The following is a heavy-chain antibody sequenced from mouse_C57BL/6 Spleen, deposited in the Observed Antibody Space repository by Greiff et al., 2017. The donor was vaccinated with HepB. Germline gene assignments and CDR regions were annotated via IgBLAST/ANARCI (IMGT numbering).Heavy chain of an antibody. J-gene: IGHJ4*01. CDR2: ISSGGSYT. CDR1: GFTFSSYG. CDR3: ARGGDFSYAMDY. V-gene: IGHV5-6*01. Sequence: EVQGVESGGDLVKPGGSLKLSCAASGFTFSSYGMSWVRQTPDKRLEWVATISSGGSYTYYPDSVKGRFTISRDNAKNTLYLQMSSLKSEDTAMYYCARGGDFSYAMDYWGQGTSVTVSS.